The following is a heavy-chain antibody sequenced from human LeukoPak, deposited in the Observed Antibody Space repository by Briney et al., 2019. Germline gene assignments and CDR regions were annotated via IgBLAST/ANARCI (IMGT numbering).Heavy chain of an antibody. CDR1: GGTFSNYA. CDR3: ASVTVTTWAPDGHMDV. J-gene: IGHJ6*03. CDR2: IIPMFGTT. Sequence: SVKVSCKASGGTFSNYAISWVRQAPGQGLEWMGRIIPMFGTTNYAQKFQARVTITTDESTSTAYMEVSSLRIEDTAVYYCASVTVTTWAPDGHMDVWGKGTTVTVSS. V-gene: IGHV1-69*05. D-gene: IGHD4-11*01.